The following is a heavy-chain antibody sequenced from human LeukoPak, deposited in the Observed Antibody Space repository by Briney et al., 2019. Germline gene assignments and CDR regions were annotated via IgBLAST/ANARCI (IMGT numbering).Heavy chain of an antibody. CDR1: GFTFSSYA. V-gene: IGHV3-23*01. J-gene: IGHJ3*02. CDR2: ISYSGGRT. CDR3: AKDDGGSPPDALDN. D-gene: IGHD1-26*01. Sequence: GGSLRLSCAASGFTFSSYAMSWVRQAPGKGLEWVSTISYSGGRTDYADSVKGRFAISRDSSKNTLYLQMNGLRGDDTAIYYCAKDDGGSPPDALDNWGQGTLVSVSS.